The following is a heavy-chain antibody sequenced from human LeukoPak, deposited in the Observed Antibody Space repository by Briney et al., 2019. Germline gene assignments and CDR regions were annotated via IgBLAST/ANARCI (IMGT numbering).Heavy chain of an antibody. CDR1: GGTFSSYA. CDR3: ARDPRITGTYGPFDY. J-gene: IGHJ4*02. V-gene: IGHV1-69*13. Sequence: GASVKVSCKASGGTFSSYAISWVRQAPGQGLEWMGGIIPIFGTANYAQKFQGRVTITADESTSTAYMELSSLRSEDTAVYYCARDPRITGTYGPFDYWGQGTLVTVSS. D-gene: IGHD1-20*01. CDR2: IIPIFGTA.